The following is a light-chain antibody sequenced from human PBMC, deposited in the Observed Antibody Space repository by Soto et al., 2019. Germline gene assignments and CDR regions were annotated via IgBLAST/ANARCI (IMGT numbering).Light chain of an antibody. V-gene: IGLV2-14*01. CDR2: GVT. CDR1: SSDVGGYNY. Sequence: QSALTQPASVSGSPGQSITISCTGSSSDVGGYNYVSWYQQSPGKAPKLMIYGVTNRPSGVSDRFSGSKSGNTASLTISGLQAEDEADYYCSSYTSSSTSVVFCGGTQLTVL. J-gene: IGLJ2*01. CDR3: SSYTSSSTSVV.